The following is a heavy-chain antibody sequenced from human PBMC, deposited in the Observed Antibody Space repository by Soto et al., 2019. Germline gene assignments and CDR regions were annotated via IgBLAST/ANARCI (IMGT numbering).Heavy chain of an antibody. CDR3: ATHPPYGPLDH. D-gene: IGHD4-17*01. Sequence: SETLSLTCTVSGFSISSSSNNWGWLRQPPGKGLEWIGNIYYSENTYYNPSLKSRVTISVDTSKNQFSLRLTSVTASDTAVYYCATHPPYGPLDHWGQGTLVTVSS. J-gene: IGHJ4*02. CDR2: IYYSENT. CDR1: GFSISSSSNN. V-gene: IGHV4-39*01.